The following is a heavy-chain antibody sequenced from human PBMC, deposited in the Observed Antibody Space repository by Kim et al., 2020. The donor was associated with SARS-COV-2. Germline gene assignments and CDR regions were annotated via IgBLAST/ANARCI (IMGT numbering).Heavy chain of an antibody. CDR1: GGSFSGYY. CDR3: ARGRITARWMGGHWFDP. D-gene: IGHD6-6*01. J-gene: IGHJ5*02. Sequence: SETLSLTCAVYGGSFSGYYWSWIRQPPGKGLEWIGEINHSGSTNYNPSLKSRVTISVDTSKNQFSLKLSSVTAADTAVYYCARGRITARWMGGHWFDPWGQGTLVTVSS. CDR2: INHSGST. V-gene: IGHV4-34*01.